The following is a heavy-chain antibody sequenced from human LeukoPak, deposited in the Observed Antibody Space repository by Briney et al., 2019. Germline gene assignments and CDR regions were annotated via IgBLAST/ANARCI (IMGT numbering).Heavy chain of an antibody. CDR2: MYHSGST. CDR1: GGSFSSYY. V-gene: IGHV4-34*01. Sequence: SETLSLTCAVYGGSFSSYYWSWIRQSPGKGLEWIGFMYHSGSTYYDPSLKSRVTISVDTSKHQLSLKLSSVTAADTAVYYCARRIVSSSSGFDYWGQGTLVTVSS. CDR3: ARRIVSSSSGFDY. D-gene: IGHD6-6*01. J-gene: IGHJ4*02.